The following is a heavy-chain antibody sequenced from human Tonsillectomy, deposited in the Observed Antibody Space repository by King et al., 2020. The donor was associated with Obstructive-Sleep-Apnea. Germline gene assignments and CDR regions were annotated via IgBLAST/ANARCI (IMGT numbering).Heavy chain of an antibody. V-gene: IGHV1-3*01. CDR3: ARGEYYYESNGYRGLDY. CDR1: GYSFISYA. J-gene: IGHJ4*02. CDR2: INADNGNT. Sequence: HAQLVQSGAELQKPGASVIVSCKASGYSFISYAMYWVRQAPGQRLEWMGWINADNGNTKYSERFQDRVTFTRDTSASTAYMELSGLRSEDTAVYYCARGEYYYESNGYRGLDYWGQGTLVTVSS. D-gene: IGHD3-22*01.